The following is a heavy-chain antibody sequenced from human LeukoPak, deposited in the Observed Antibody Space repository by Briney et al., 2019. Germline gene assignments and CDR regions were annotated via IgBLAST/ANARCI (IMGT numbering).Heavy chain of an antibody. CDR3: ARLSSIAARGEWFDP. V-gene: IGHV1-69*13. CDR2: IIPIFGTA. J-gene: IGHJ5*02. CDR1: GGTFTSYA. D-gene: IGHD6-6*01. Sequence: SVKVSCKASGGTFTSYAISWVRQAPGQRLEWMGGIIPIFGTANYAQKFQGRVTITADETTSTAYMELSSLRSEDTAVYYCARLSSIAARGEWFDPWGQGTLVTVSS.